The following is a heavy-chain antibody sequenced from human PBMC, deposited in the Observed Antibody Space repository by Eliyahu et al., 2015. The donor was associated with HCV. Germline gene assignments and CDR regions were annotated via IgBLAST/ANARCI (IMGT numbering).Heavy chain of an antibody. Sequence: EVQLLESGGGLVQPGGSLRLSCAASGFXFXRYAXSXVRQAPGKGLEWGSAISGSGGSTYYADSVKGRFTISRDNSKNTLYLQMNSLRAEDTAVYYCARGEQQLVRIFDYWGQGTLVTVSS. D-gene: IGHD6-13*01. CDR1: GFXFXRYA. CDR2: ISGSGGST. CDR3: ARGEQQLVRIFDY. J-gene: IGHJ4*01. V-gene: IGHV3-23*01.